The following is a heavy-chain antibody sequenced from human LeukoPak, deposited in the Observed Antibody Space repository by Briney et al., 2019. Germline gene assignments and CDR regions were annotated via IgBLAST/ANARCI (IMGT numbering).Heavy chain of an antibody. CDR2: IHQGESEK. Sequence: GGSLRLSCAASGFTFNTYWMSWVRQAPGKGLEWVANIHQGESEKYYVDSVKGRFTISRDNARNSLYLQMNSLRAEDTAVYYCARTYYDFWSGSRNIYYFDYWGQGTLVTVSS. CDR1: GFTFNTYW. D-gene: IGHD3-3*01. V-gene: IGHV3-7*03. J-gene: IGHJ4*02. CDR3: ARTYYDFWSGSRNIYYFDY.